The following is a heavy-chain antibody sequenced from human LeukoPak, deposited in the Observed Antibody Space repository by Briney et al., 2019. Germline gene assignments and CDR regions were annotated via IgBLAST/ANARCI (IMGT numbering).Heavy chain of an antibody. J-gene: IGHJ6*02. D-gene: IGHD7-27*01. CDR3: ASENWGRAGDYYYGMDV. V-gene: IGHV3-48*03. CDR2: IRHSGINI. CDR1: GFTFSTYE. Sequence: GGSLRLSCAASGFTFSTYEMNWVRQAPGKGLEWIAYIRHSGINIYYGESVKGRFTISRDNAKNTLYLQMNSLRAEDTAVYYCASENWGRAGDYYYGMDVWGQGTTVTVSS.